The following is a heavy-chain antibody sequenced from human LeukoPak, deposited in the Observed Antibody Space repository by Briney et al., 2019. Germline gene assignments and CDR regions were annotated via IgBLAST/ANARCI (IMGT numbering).Heavy chain of an antibody. CDR2: IYYSGST. CDR3: ASGIYDFWSGYDY. J-gene: IGHJ4*02. Sequence: SETLSLTCTVSGGSISSGAYYWSWIRQPPGKGLEWIGYIYYSGSTYYNPSLKSRVTISVDTSKNQSSLKLSSVTAADTAVYYCASGIYDFWSGYDYWGQGTLVTVSS. CDR1: GGSISSGAYY. V-gene: IGHV4-30-4*01. D-gene: IGHD3-3*01.